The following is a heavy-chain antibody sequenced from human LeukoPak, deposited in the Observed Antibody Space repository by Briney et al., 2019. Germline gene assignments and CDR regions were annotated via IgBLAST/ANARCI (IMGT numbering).Heavy chain of an antibody. J-gene: IGHJ4*02. D-gene: IGHD2-2*01. V-gene: IGHV4-34*01. Sequence: SETLSLTCAVYGGSFSGYYWSWIRQPPGKGLEWIGEIYHSGSTNYNPSLKSRVIISVDTSKNQFSLHLSSVTAADTAVYYCARKNGYQLPVLDWGQGTLVTVTS. CDR1: GGSFSGYY. CDR2: IYHSGST. CDR3: ARKNGYQLPVLD.